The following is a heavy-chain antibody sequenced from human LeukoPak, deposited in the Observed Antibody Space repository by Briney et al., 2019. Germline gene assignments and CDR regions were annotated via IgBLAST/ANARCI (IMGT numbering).Heavy chain of an antibody. CDR1: GGSFSGYS. V-gene: IGHV4-34*01. CDR3: ARHELLWFGEPTYYFDY. Sequence: SETLSLTCAVYGGSFSGYSWSWIRQPPGKGLEWIGEINHSGSTNYNPSLKGRVTISVDTSKNQFSLKLSSVTAADTAVYYCARHELLWFGEPTYYFDYWGQGTLVTVSS. D-gene: IGHD3-10*01. J-gene: IGHJ4*02. CDR2: INHSGST.